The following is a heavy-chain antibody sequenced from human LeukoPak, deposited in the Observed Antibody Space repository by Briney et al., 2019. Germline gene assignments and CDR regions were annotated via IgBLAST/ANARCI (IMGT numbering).Heavy chain of an antibody. Sequence: PSETLSLTCTDSGGSISSYYWSWIRQPPGKGLEWIGYIYYSGSTNYNPSLKSRVTISVDTSKNQFSLKLSSVTAADTAVYYCARGPRYYDSSGYYSYYFDYWGQGTLVTVSS. J-gene: IGHJ4*02. V-gene: IGHV4-59*01. CDR3: ARGPRYYDSSGYYSYYFDY. D-gene: IGHD3-22*01. CDR1: GGSISSYY. CDR2: IYYSGST.